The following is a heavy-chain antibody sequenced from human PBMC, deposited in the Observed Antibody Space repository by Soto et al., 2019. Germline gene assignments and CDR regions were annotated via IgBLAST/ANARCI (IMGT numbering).Heavy chain of an antibody. CDR1: GGTFNKYA. Sequence: QVQLVQSGAEVKKPGSSVRVSCKASGGTFNKYAITWVRQAPGQGLEWMGGISPVFHRTNYAQNFQGRVTITADESTRTDYMELSSLRSEDTAIYYCTRGRAETFGVRLTVDWFDPWGRGTLVTVSS. D-gene: IGHD3-16*01. J-gene: IGHJ5*02. V-gene: IGHV1-69*01. CDR2: ISPVFHRT. CDR3: TRGRAETFGVRLTVDWFDP.